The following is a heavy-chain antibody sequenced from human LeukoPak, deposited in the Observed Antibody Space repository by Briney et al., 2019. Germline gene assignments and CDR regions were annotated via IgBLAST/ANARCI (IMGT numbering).Heavy chain of an antibody. Sequence: SETLSLTCAVYGGSFSGYYWSWIRQPPGKGLEWIGEINHSGSTNYNPSLKSRVTISVDTSKNQLSLKLSSVTAADTAVYYCAARYYYGSGSYADFDYWGQGTLVTVSS. CDR2: INHSGST. CDR1: GGSFSGYY. CDR3: AARYYYGSGSYADFDY. V-gene: IGHV4-34*01. D-gene: IGHD3-10*01. J-gene: IGHJ4*02.